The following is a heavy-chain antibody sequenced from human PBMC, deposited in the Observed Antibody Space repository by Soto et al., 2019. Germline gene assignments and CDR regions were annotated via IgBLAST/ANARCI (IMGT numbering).Heavy chain of an antibody. V-gene: IGHV1-69*12. CDR2: IIPIIGTA. Sequence: QVQLVQSGAEVKKPGSSVKVSCKASGGTFSSYGISWVRQAPGQGLEWLGGIIPIIGTANYAQKFQGRVTITADESTSTAYMELSSLRSEDTAVYYCARPPYYDFWSGYQTGYSYYGMDVWCQGTTVTVSS. CDR1: GGTFSSYG. D-gene: IGHD3-3*01. CDR3: ARPPYYDFWSGYQTGYSYYGMDV. J-gene: IGHJ6*02.